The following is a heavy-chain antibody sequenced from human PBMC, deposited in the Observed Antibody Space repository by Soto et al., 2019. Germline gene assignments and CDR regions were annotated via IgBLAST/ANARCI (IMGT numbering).Heavy chain of an antibody. CDR2: ISSDGTTK. V-gene: IGHV3-30*18. CDR3: VKDGGGVRYNYNIRGDS. CDR1: GFTFRTYT. J-gene: IGHJ4*02. D-gene: IGHD5-18*01. Sequence: VQLVESGGGLVKPGGSLRLSCISSGFTFRTYTMNWVRQAPGEGLEWVAVISSDGTTKSYIDSVRGRFTISRDNSRSTVFLQMNSLRREDTAMYYCVKDGGGVRYNYNIRGDSWGQGTQVTVSS.